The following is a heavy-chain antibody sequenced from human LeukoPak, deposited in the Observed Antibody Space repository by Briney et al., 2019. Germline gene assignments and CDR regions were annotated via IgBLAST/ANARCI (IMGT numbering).Heavy chain of an antibody. V-gene: IGHV1-2*02. J-gene: IGHJ6*03. CDR2: LNPNSGGT. D-gene: IGHD5-18*01. CDR3: ARAYNGYGPYYYYYMDV. CDR1: GYTFTGYY. Sequence: ASVKVSCKASGYTFTGYYMHWVRQAPGQGLEWMGWLNPNSGGTNYAQKFQGRVTMTRDTSISTAYMELSRLRSDDTAVYYCARAYNGYGPYYYYYMDVWGKGTTVTVSS.